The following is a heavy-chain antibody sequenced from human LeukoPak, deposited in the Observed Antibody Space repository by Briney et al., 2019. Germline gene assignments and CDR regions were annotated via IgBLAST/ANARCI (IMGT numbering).Heavy chain of an antibody. Sequence: GGSLRLSCAASGFTFSSYWMSWVRQAPGKGLEWVANIKQDGSEKYYVDSVKGRFTISRDNAKNSLYLQMNSLRAEDTAVYYCETVVANKLDPGNDYWGQGTLVTVSS. D-gene: IGHD5-12*01. CDR1: GFTFSSYW. V-gene: IGHV3-7*01. CDR3: ETVVANKLDPGNDY. CDR2: IKQDGSEK. J-gene: IGHJ4*02.